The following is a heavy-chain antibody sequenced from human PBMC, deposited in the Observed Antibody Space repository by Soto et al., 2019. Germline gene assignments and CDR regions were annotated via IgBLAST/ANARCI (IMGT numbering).Heavy chain of an antibody. J-gene: IGHJ6*03. CDR3: ARHFGSSGTFPYYYYYYMDV. Sequence: GESLKISCKGSGYSFTTYWIGWVRQMPGKGLEWMGIIYPGNSDIRYSPSFQGQVTISADKSISTAYLQWSSLKASDTAMYYCARHFGSSGTFPYYYYYYMDVWGKGTTVTVSS. V-gene: IGHV5-51*01. CDR1: GYSFTTYW. D-gene: IGHD3-10*01. CDR2: IYPGNSDI.